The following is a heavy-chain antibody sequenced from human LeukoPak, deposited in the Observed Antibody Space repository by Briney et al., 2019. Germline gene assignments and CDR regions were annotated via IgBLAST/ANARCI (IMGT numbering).Heavy chain of an antibody. Sequence: ASVKVSCKASGYTFTGYYMHWVRQAPGHGLEWMGWINPNSGGTNYAQKFQGRVTMTRDTAISTAYMELSRLRSDDTAVYYCARVWGAAAGTNYYYMDVWGKGTTVTVSS. V-gene: IGHV1-2*02. J-gene: IGHJ6*03. D-gene: IGHD6-13*01. CDR1: GYTFTGYY. CDR3: ARVWGAAAGTNYYYMDV. CDR2: INPNSGGT.